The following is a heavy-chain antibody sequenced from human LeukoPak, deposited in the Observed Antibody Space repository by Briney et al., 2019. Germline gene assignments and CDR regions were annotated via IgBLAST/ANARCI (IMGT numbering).Heavy chain of an antibody. J-gene: IGHJ4*02. D-gene: IGHD6-19*01. CDR3: AKEGDTSGWSRFDY. CDR1: GFTFSNYD. CDR2: IWFDGSNK. V-gene: IGHV3-30*02. Sequence: PGGSLRLSCAASGFTFSNYDMHWVRQAPGKGLEWVAVIWFDGSNKFYADSVKGRFTISRDNSKNTLYLQMNSLRAEDTAVYYCAKEGDTSGWSRFDYWGQGTLVTVSS.